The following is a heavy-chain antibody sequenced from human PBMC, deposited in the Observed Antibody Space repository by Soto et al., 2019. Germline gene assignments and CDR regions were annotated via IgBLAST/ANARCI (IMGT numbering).Heavy chain of an antibody. Sequence: GGSLRLSCAASGFTFSSYGMHWVRQAPGKGLEWVAVIWYDGSNKYYADSVKGRFTISRDNSKNTLYLQMNSLRAEDTAVYYCARRRPGSRSLPVGLEKYYYYYYGMDVWGQGTTVTVSS. V-gene: IGHV3-33*01. CDR2: IWYDGSNK. CDR3: ARRRPGSRSLPVGLEKYYYYYYGMDV. J-gene: IGHJ6*02. CDR1: GFTFSSYG. D-gene: IGHD3-22*01.